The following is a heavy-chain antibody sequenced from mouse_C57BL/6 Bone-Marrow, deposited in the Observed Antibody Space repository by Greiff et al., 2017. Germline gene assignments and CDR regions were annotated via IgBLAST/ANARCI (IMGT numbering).Heavy chain of an antibody. J-gene: IGHJ4*01. CDR3: ARGGGYGSFYAMDY. D-gene: IGHD1-1*01. CDR1: GYAFTNYL. V-gene: IGHV1-54*01. CDR2: INPGSGGT. Sequence: QVQLQQSGAELVRPGTSVKVSCKASGYAFTNYLIEWVKQRPGQGLEWIGVINPGSGGTNYNEKFKGKATLTADKSSSTAYMQLSSLTSEDSAVYFCARGGGYGSFYAMDYWGQGTSVTVSS.